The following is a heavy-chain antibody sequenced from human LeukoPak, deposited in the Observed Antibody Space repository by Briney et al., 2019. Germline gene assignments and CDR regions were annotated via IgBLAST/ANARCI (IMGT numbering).Heavy chain of an antibody. Sequence: SETLSLTCAVYGGSFSGYFWSWIRQPPGKGLEWIGEINHSGSTNYNPSLKSRVTMSVDTSKNQFSLKLSSVTAADTAVYYCARATRNYYDSSGLDYWGQGTLVTVSS. V-gene: IGHV4-34*01. CDR3: ARATRNYYDSSGLDY. J-gene: IGHJ4*02. CDR2: INHSGST. D-gene: IGHD3-22*01. CDR1: GGSFSGYF.